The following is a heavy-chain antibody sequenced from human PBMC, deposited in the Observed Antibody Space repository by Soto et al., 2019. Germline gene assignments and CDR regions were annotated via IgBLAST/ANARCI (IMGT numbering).Heavy chain of an antibody. CDR1: GFSLSDYC. CDR3: ARGRGWLHDY. J-gene: IGHJ4*02. Sequence: ESGGGLVQPGGSLRLSCASSGFSLSDYCMNWVRQAPGKGLEWVAIIKQDGSDRYYVDSVKGRFTISRDNAKNSLYLQMSSLRVEDTALYYCARGRGWLHDYWGQGTLVTVSS. V-gene: IGHV3-7*01. D-gene: IGHD6-19*01. CDR2: IKQDGSDR.